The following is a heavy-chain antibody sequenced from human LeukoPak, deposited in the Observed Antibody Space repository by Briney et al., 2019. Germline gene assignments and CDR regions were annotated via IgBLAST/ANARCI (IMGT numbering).Heavy chain of an antibody. CDR1: GFTFSSYG. D-gene: IGHD6-19*01. J-gene: IGHJ4*02. CDR2: IWYDGSNK. CDR3: ARCSRDSSGQPLEYYFDY. V-gene: IGHV3-33*01. Sequence: GGSLRLSCAASGFTFSSYGMHWVRQAPGKGLEWVAVIWYDGSNKYYADSVKGRFTISRDSSKNTLYLQMNSLRAEDTAVYYCARCSRDSSGQPLEYYFDYWGQGTLVTVSS.